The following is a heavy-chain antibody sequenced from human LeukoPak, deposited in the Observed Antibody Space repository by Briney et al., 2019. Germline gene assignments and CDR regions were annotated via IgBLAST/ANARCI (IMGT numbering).Heavy chain of an antibody. CDR2: IYYSGST. CDR3: ARPKESRYYDFWSANWFDP. D-gene: IGHD3-3*01. CDR1: GGSISSGGYY. J-gene: IGHJ5*02. V-gene: IGHV4-31*03. Sequence: SQTLSLTCTVSGGSISSGGYYWSWIRQHPGKGLEWIGYIYYSGSTYYNPSLKSRVTISVDTSKNQFSLKLSSVTAADTAVYYCARPKESRYYDFWSANWFDPWGQGTLVTVSS.